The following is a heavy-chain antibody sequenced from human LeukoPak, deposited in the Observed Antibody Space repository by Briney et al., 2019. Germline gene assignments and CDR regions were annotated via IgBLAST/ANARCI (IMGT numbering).Heavy chain of an antibody. CDR3: AREGRLLGAFDV. J-gene: IGHJ3*01. CDR2: IKPDGSHV. V-gene: IGHV3-7*01. CDR1: GFNFSTYW. Sequence: PGGSLRLSCAASGFNFSTYWMSWVRQAPGKGLEWVADIKPDGSHVSYVDSVKGRFSISRDNAQNSLYLQVSSLRAEDTAIYYCAREGRLLGAFDVWGQGTMVTVSS.